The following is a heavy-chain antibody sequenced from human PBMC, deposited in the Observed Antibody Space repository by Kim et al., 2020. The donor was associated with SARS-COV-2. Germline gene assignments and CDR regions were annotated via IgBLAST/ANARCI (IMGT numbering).Heavy chain of an antibody. Sequence: SETLSLTCAVYGGSFSGYYWSWIRQPPGKGLEWIGEINHSGSTNYNPSLKSRVTISVDTSKNQFSLKLSSVTAADTAVYYCARGNAVVSRALPMDVWGQGTTVTVSS. J-gene: IGHJ6*02. D-gene: IGHD2-15*01. CDR2: INHSGST. CDR1: GGSFSGYY. V-gene: IGHV4-34*01. CDR3: ARGNAVVSRALPMDV.